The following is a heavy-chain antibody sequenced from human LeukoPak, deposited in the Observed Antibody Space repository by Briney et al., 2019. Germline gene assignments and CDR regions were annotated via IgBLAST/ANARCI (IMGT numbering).Heavy chain of an antibody. D-gene: IGHD3-16*02. Sequence: GGSLRLSCGVSGITLSNYAMSWVRQAPGKGLEWVAGLSGSAGGTTYADSVKGRFTISRDNSKNTLFLQMDRLRAEDTAVYFCPKRGVVVRVVLVGFHREAYYFDSWGQGAQVTVSS. CDR3: PKRGVVVRVVLVGFHREAYYFDS. V-gene: IGHV3-23*01. CDR2: LSGSAGGT. J-gene: IGHJ4*02. CDR1: GITLSNYA.